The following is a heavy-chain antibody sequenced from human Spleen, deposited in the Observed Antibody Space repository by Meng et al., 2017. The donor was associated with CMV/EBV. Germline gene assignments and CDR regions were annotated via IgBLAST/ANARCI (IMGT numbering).Heavy chain of an antibody. CDR1: DYTFTTYG. CDR2: ISTYNGNT. D-gene: IGHD6-13*01. Sequence: ASVKVSCKASDYTFTTYGISWVRQAPGQGLQWMGWISTYNGNTNYTRSLQGRVTMTTDTSTSTAYMELRSLRSDDTAVYYCARVSPRYSSSWYGGYFDNWGQGTLVTVSS. CDR3: ARVSPRYSSSWYGGYFDN. J-gene: IGHJ4*02. V-gene: IGHV1-18*01.